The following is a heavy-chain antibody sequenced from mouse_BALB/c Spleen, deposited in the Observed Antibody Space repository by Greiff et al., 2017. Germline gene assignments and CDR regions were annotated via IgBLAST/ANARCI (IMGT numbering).Heavy chain of an antibody. CDR1: GFNIKDNY. CDR2: IDPANGNT. D-gene: IGHD1-1*01. CDR3: SRDGSSPSYYAMDY. Sequence: EVQLQQSGAELVKPGASVKLSCTASGFNIKDNYMHWVKQRPEQGLEWIGRIDPANGNTKYDPKFQGKATITADTSSNTAYLQLSSLTSEDTAVYYCSRDGSSPSYYAMDYWGQGTSVTVSS. J-gene: IGHJ4*01. V-gene: IGHV14-3*02.